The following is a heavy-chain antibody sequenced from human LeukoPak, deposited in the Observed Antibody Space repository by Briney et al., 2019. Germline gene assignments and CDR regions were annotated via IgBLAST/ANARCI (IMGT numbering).Heavy chain of an antibody. CDR3: ARATNWGSDRGYNDY. J-gene: IGHJ4*02. V-gene: IGHV3-30*02. CDR1: GFTFSNCA. D-gene: IGHD7-27*01. Sequence: PGGSLRLSCAASGFTFSNCAMHWVRQAPGKGLEWVAFIRYDGSNKFYADSVKGRFTISRDNFKDTLFLQMNSLRADDTAIYYCARATNWGSDRGYNDYWGQGTLVTVSS. CDR2: IRYDGSNK.